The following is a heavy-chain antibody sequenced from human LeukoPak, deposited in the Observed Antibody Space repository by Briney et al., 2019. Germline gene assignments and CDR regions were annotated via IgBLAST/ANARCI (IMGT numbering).Heavy chain of an antibody. J-gene: IGHJ4*02. Sequence: SETLSLTCTVSGGSISSYYWSWIRQPPGKGLEWIGSIYYSGSTYYNPSLKSRVTISVDTSKNQFSLKLSSVTAADTAVYYCARHVGSSSAFDYWGQGTLVTVSS. CDR2: IYYSGST. V-gene: IGHV4-39*01. CDR1: GGSISSYY. D-gene: IGHD6-6*01. CDR3: ARHVGSSSAFDY.